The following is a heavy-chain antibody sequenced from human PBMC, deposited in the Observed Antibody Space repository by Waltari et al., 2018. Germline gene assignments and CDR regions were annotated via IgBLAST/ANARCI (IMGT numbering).Heavy chain of an antibody. CDR2: IYYRGST. D-gene: IGHD6-6*01. CDR3: ASRIAARPLYYYFDY. CDR1: GGSISSSSYY. Sequence: QLQLQESGPGLVKPSETLSLTCTVSGGSISSSSYYWGWIRQPPGKGLEWIGRIYYRGSTYYNPSLKSRVTISVDTSKNQFSLKLSSVTAADTAVYYCASRIAARPLYYYFDYWGQGTLVTVSS. V-gene: IGHV4-39*01. J-gene: IGHJ4*02.